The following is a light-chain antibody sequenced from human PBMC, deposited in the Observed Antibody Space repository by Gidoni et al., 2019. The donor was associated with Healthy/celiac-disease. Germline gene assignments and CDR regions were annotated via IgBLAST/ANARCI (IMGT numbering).Light chain of an antibody. Sequence: EIVLTQSPGTLSLSPGERATLSCRASQSVSSSYLAWDQQKPGQAPRLLIYGASSRATGIPDRFSGSGSGTDFTLTISRLEPEDFAVYYCQQYGSSPLYTFXQXTKLEIK. V-gene: IGKV3-20*01. CDR2: GAS. CDR1: QSVSSSY. J-gene: IGKJ2*01. CDR3: QQYGSSPLYT.